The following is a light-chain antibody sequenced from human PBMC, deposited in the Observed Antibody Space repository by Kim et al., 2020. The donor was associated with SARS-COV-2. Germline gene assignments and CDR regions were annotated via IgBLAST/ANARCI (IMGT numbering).Light chain of an antibody. Sequence: QRVNISCNGSSSNIGAGYDVHWYQQLPGTAPKLLIYGNSNRPSGVPDRFSGSKSGTSASLAITGLQAEDEADYYCQSYDSSLSGYVFGTGTKVTVL. V-gene: IGLV1-40*01. CDR1: SSNIGAGYD. J-gene: IGLJ1*01. CDR2: GNS. CDR3: QSYDSSLSGYV.